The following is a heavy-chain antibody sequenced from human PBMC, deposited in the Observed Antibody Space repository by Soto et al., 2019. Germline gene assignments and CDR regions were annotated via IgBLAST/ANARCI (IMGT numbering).Heavy chain of an antibody. Sequence: PSETLSLTCAVYGGSFSGYYWRWIRQPPGKGLEGIGESNHSGSTNYNPSLKSRVTIYVDTSKTPFSLKLSSVTAADTAVYYCPRGSYSHDSSGYYHYWGQGTLVTVSS. CDR2: SNHSGST. CDR1: GGSFSGYY. CDR3: PRGSYSHDSSGYYHY. D-gene: IGHD3-22*01. V-gene: IGHV4-34*01. J-gene: IGHJ4*02.